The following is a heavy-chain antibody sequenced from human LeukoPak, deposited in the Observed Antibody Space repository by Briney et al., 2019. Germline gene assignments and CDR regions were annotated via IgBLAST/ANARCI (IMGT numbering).Heavy chain of an antibody. V-gene: IGHV3-7*01. CDR1: GFLFSSYW. D-gene: IGHD2-2*01. CDR2: IKHDGSDK. J-gene: IGHJ6*03. CDR3: ATICSTSCYGYYMDV. Sequence: GGSLRLSCAASGFLFSSYWMSWVRQAPGKGLEWVANIKHDGSDKYYVDSVTGRFTISRDNAKNSLSLQMNSLRVEDTAVYYCATICSTSCYGYYMDVWGKGTTVTVSS.